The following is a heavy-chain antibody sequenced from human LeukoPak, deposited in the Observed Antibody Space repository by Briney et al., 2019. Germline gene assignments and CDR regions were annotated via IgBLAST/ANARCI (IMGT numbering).Heavy chain of an antibody. CDR1: GGTFSSYA. J-gene: IGHJ6*03. CDR3: ARCATAHYYYYMDV. Sequence: SVKVSCKASGGTFSSYAISWVRQARGQGLEWMGGIIPIFGTANYAQKFQGRVTITADESTSTAYMELSSLRSEDTAVYYCARCATAHYYYYMDVWGKGTTVTVSS. D-gene: IGHD2-15*01. V-gene: IGHV1-69*13. CDR2: IIPIFGTA.